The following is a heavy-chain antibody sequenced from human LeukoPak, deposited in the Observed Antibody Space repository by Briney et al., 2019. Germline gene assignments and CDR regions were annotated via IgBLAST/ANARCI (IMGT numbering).Heavy chain of an antibody. CDR3: ARLWIVATWFDA. D-gene: IGHD5-12*01. Sequence: PSETLSLTCTVSNGSMTSDSYYWAWARQPPGKGLEWIGTIFYRGKTYYSASLKSRVTVSLDTSKKNFSLRLSSVTAADTAVYYCARLWIVATWFDAWGQGALVTVSS. V-gene: IGHV4-39*02. CDR2: IFYRGKT. CDR1: NGSMTSDSYY. J-gene: IGHJ5*02.